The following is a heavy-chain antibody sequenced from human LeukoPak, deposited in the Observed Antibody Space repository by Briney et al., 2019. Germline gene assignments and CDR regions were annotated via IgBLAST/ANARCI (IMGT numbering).Heavy chain of an antibody. Sequence: PGGSLRLSCAASGFTFSSHWMSWVRQAPGKGLEWVASKRPDGSEEYYMDSVKGRFTISRDNAKNLLYLQMNSLRAEDTAVYYCARGYGDYGLWGQGTLVTVSS. CDR2: KRPDGSEE. CDR1: GFTFSSHW. V-gene: IGHV3-7*03. CDR3: ARGYGDYGL. J-gene: IGHJ4*02. D-gene: IGHD4-17*01.